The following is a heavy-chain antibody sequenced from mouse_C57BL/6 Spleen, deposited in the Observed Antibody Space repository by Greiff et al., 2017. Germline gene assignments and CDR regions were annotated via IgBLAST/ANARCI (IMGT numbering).Heavy chain of an antibody. CDR3: ARIDYDYDDPYAMDY. CDR2: IWWDDDK. Sequence: QVQLKESGPGILQPSQTLSLTCSFSGFSLSTFGMGVGWIRQPSGKGLEWLAHIWWDDDKYYNPALKSRLTISEDTSKNQVFLKIANVDTADTATYYCARIDYDYDDPYAMDYWGQGTSVTVSS. D-gene: IGHD2-4*01. J-gene: IGHJ4*01. V-gene: IGHV8-8*01. CDR1: GFSLSTFGMG.